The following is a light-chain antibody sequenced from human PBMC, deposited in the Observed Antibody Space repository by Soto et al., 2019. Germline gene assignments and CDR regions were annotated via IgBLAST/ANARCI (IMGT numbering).Light chain of an antibody. J-gene: IGLJ2*01. Sequence: QPVLTQPPSVSGAPGQRVTISCTGNSSNIGTTYDVHWYRHVPGAAPKLLIYDNTYRPSGVPDRFSGSKSGTSASLAITGLQAEDEAYYYCQSFDSSLSASIFGGGTKLTVL. CDR2: DNT. V-gene: IGLV1-40*01. CDR1: SSNIGTTYD. CDR3: QSFDSSLSASI.